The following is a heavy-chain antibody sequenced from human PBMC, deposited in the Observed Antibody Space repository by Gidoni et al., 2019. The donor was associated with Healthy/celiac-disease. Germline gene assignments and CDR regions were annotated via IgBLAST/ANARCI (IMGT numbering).Heavy chain of an antibody. CDR1: GGSFSGDY. CDR2: INHSGST. D-gene: IGHD6-19*01. CDR3: ARGRSIAVAGTDYYYYMDF. J-gene: IGHJ6*03. Sequence: QVQLQQWGAGLLKPSETLSLTCAVNGGSFSGDYWSWIRQPPGKGLDWIGEINHSGSTNYNPSLKSRVTISVDTSKNQFSLRLSSVTAADTAVYYCARGRSIAVAGTDYYYYMDFWGKGTTVTVSS. V-gene: IGHV4-34*01.